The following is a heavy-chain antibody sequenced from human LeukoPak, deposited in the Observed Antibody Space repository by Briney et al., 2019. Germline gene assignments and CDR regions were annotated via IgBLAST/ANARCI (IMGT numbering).Heavy chain of an antibody. CDR1: GITFSDYY. CDR3: ARECVVPAATMHLCFQH. D-gene: IGHD2-2*01. J-gene: IGHJ1*01. CDR2: ISSTGSTI. Sequence: KPGGSLRLSCAASGITFSDYYMSWIRQAPGTGLQWVSYISSTGSTIYYADSVKGRFTISRDNAKNSLYLQMSSLRAEDTAVYYCARECVVPAATMHLCFQHWGQGTLVTVSS. V-gene: IGHV3-11*04.